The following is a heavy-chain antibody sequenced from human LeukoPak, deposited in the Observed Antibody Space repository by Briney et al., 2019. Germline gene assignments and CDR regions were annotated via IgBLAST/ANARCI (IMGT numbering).Heavy chain of an antibody. V-gene: IGHV3-30-3*01. CDR3: ARDLDTAMVTPDY. D-gene: IGHD5-18*01. CDR2: ISYDGSSK. CDR1: GFTFSSYA. J-gene: IGHJ4*02. Sequence: GGSLRLSCAASGFTFSSYAMHWVRQAPGKGLEWVAVISYDGSSKYYADSVKGRFTISRDNSKNTLYLQMNSLGAEDTAVYYCARDLDTAMVTPDYWGQGTLVTVSS.